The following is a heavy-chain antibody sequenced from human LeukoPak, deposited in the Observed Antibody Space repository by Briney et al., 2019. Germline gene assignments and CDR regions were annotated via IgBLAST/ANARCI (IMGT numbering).Heavy chain of an antibody. CDR2: IKSKTEAGTT. Sequence: PGGSLRLSCAASGFTFSNAWMSWVRQAPGKGLEWVGRIKSKTEAGTTDYAAPVKGRFTISRDDSENTLYLQMNSLKTEDTAVYYCTTAQVETYGYFDYYYMDVWGKGTTVTVSS. D-gene: IGHD5-24*01. V-gene: IGHV3-15*01. CDR3: TTAQVETYGYFDYYYMDV. J-gene: IGHJ6*03. CDR1: GFTFSNAW.